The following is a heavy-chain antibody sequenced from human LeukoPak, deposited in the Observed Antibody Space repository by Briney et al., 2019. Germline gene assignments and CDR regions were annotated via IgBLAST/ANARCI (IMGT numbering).Heavy chain of an antibody. D-gene: IGHD6-13*01. Sequence: SETLSLTCTVSGAPFSSSTYYWGWIRQPPGKGLEWIGSIYYSGSTYYNPSLKSRVTMSVDTSKNQFSLKLSSVTAADTAVYYCARHAGGISATGTRPFDYWGQGTLVTVSS. V-gene: IGHV4-39*01. CDR3: ARHAGGISATGTRPFDY. CDR2: IYYSGST. J-gene: IGHJ4*02. CDR1: GAPFSSSTYY.